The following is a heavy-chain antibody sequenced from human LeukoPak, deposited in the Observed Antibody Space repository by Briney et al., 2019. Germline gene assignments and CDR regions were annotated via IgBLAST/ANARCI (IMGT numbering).Heavy chain of an antibody. CDR2: IYHSGSA. CDR1: GGSVSSGGNH. D-gene: IGHD4-11*01. J-gene: IGHJ5*02. V-gene: IGHV4-61*03. CDR3: ARVGHLTNNWFDP. Sequence: SETLSLTCSVSGGSVSSGGNHWSWIRQPPGKGLEWIGYIYHSGSANYNPSLKSRVTISVDTSKNHFSLNLSSVTAADTAVYYCARVGHLTNNWFDPWGQGSLVSVSS.